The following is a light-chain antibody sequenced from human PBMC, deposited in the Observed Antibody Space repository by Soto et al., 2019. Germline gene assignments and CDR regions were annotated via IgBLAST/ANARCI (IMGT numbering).Light chain of an antibody. CDR2: GNS. CDR1: SSNIGAGYD. J-gene: IGLJ1*01. CDR3: QSYDSSLSAHYV. V-gene: IGLV1-40*01. Sequence: QSVLTQPPSVSGAPGQRVTICCTGSSSNIGAGYDVHWYQQLPGTAPKLLIYGNSNRPSGVPDRFSGSKSGTSASLAITELQAEDEADYYCQSYDSSLSAHYVFGTGTKLAVI.